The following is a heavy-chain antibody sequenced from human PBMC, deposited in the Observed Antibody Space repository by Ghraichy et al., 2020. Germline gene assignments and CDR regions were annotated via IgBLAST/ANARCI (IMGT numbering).Heavy chain of an antibody. Sequence: ASVKVSCKASGYTFTGYYMHWVRQAPGQGLEWMGWINPNSGGTNYAQKFQGRVTMTRDTSISTAYMELSRLRSDDTAVYYCARGVDDFWSGYYSTHNWFDPWGQGTLVTVSS. D-gene: IGHD3-3*01. CDR1: GYTFTGYY. CDR2: INPNSGGT. V-gene: IGHV1-2*02. CDR3: ARGVDDFWSGYYSTHNWFDP. J-gene: IGHJ5*02.